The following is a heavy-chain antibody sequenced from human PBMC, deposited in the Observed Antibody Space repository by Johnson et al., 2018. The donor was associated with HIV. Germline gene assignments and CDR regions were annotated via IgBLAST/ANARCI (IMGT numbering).Heavy chain of an antibody. J-gene: IGHJ3*02. CDR3: AKDYYDSSGIMGGTFDI. Sequence: QVQLVESGGGVVQPGRSLRLSCAASGFTFSSYAMHWVRQAPGKGLEWVAVISYDGSNKYYADSVKGRFTISRDNSKNTLYLQMNSLRAEDTAVYYCAKDYYDSSGIMGGTFDIWGQGTMVTVSS. CDR2: ISYDGSNK. V-gene: IGHV3-30-3*01. CDR1: GFTFSSYA. D-gene: IGHD3-22*01.